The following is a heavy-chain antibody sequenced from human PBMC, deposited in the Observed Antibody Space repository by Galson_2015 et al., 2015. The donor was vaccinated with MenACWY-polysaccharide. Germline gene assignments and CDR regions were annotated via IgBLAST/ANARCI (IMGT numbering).Heavy chain of an antibody. CDR2: IYHSGST. D-gene: IGHD4-17*01. Sequence: SETLSLTCAVSGGPISSSNWWSWVRQPPGKGLEWIGEIYHSGSTNYNPSLKSRVTISVDKSKNQFSLKLSSVTAADTAVYYCARERLDYGDYQGGYSQHWGQGTLVTVSS. V-gene: IGHV4-4*02. J-gene: IGHJ1*01. CDR3: ARERLDYGDYQGGYSQH. CDR1: GGPISSSNW.